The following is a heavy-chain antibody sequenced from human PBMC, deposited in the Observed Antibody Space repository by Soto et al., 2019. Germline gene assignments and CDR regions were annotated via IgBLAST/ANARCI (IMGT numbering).Heavy chain of an antibody. CDR2: IWYDGSNK. Sequence: PGGSLRLSCAASGFTFSSYGMHWVRQAPGKGLEWVAVIWYDGSNKYYADSVKGRFTISRDNSKNTLYLQMNSLRAEDTAVYYCAREYYDILTGYSDPIISADCYYYGMDVWGQGTTVTVSS. CDR1: GFTFSSYG. D-gene: IGHD3-9*01. J-gene: IGHJ6*02. V-gene: IGHV3-33*01. CDR3: AREYYDILTGYSDPIISADCYYYGMDV.